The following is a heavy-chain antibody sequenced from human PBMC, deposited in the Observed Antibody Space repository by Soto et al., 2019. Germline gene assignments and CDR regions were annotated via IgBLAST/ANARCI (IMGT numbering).Heavy chain of an antibody. Sequence: QLLQSGGGLVQPGGSLTLSCAASGFTFGTTDMSWVRQAPGEGLEWVSTIDGSGGITYYADSVKGRFTISRDNSRNTVFLQMNSPRGDDTALYLCVKNSGWFNTWGQGALGTGSS. CDR2: IDGSGGIT. CDR1: GFTFGTTD. CDR3: VKNSGWFNT. J-gene: IGHJ5*02. D-gene: IGHD6-19*01. V-gene: IGHV3-23*01.